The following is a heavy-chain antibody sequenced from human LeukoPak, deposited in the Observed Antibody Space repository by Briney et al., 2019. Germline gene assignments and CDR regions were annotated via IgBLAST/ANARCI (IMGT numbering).Heavy chain of an antibody. CDR1: GGTFSSYT. J-gene: IGHJ4*02. Sequence: AASVKVSHKASGGTFSSYTISWVRQAPGQGLEWMGRIIPIRGITNYAQKLQGRVTITTDKSTSTAYMDLSSLRYGDTAVYYCARHGGEDSRSSPADYWGQGTLVTVSS. CDR3: ARHGGEDSRSSPADY. V-gene: IGHV1-69*02. CDR2: IIPIRGIT. D-gene: IGHD6-6*01.